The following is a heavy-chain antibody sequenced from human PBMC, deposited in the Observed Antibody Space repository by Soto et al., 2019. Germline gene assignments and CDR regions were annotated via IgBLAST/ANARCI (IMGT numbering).Heavy chain of an antibody. Sequence: SVKVSCKASGGTFSSYAISWVRQAPGQGLEWMGGIIPIFGTANYAQKFQGRVTITADESTSTAYMELGSLRSEDTAVYYCARGPYCTNGVCYRSDAFDIWGQGTMVTVSS. V-gene: IGHV1-69*13. CDR3: ARGPYCTNGVCYRSDAFDI. D-gene: IGHD2-8*01. CDR1: GGTFSSYA. CDR2: IIPIFGTA. J-gene: IGHJ3*02.